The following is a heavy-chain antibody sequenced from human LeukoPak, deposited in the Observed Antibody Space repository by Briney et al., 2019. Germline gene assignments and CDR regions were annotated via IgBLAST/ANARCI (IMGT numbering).Heavy chain of an antibody. D-gene: IGHD2-15*01. J-gene: IGHJ6*02. CDR2: IYYSGST. Sequence: SETLSLTCTVSGGSISSGGYYWSWIRQHPGKGLEWIGCIYYSGSTYYNPSLKSRVTISVDTSKNQFSLKLSSVTAADTAVYYCARDRIDEGPSYGMDVWGQGTTVTVSS. V-gene: IGHV4-31*03. CDR1: GGSISSGGYY. CDR3: ARDRIDEGPSYGMDV.